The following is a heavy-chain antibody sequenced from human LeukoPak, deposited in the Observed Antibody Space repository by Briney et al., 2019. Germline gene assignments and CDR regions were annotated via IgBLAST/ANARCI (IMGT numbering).Heavy chain of an antibody. Sequence: GESLQISCKGSGYSFTTDWIGCVRQMPGKGLEWMGTIYPGESDTRYGPSFQGQVTISADKSISTAYLQWSSLKASDTAMYSCATPPQYCTNGVCYHYWGQGTLVTVSS. CDR3: ATPPQYCTNGVCYHY. J-gene: IGHJ4*02. CDR1: GYSFTTDW. CDR2: IYPGESDT. V-gene: IGHV5-51*01. D-gene: IGHD2-8*01.